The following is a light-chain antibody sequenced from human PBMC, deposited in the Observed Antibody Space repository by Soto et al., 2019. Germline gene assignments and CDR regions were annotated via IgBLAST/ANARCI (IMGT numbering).Light chain of an antibody. CDR3: HQYDTWPS. CDR2: GAS. CDR1: QGGDIN. V-gene: IGKV3-15*01. Sequence: IEMAQSPATVAVSSGGTVALSCKASQGGDINLGWYQQKGGQAPRLLISGASSRATGIPVRFSGSGSGTEFTLTISGLQSEDFAVYYCHQYDTWPSFGQGTKLQIK. J-gene: IGKJ2*01.